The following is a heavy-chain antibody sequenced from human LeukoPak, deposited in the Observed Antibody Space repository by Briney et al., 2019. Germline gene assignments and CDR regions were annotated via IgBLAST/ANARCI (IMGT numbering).Heavy chain of an antibody. V-gene: IGHV3-23*01. CDR3: ARLGITIVRGVIIPHFDY. D-gene: IGHD3-10*01. Sequence: GGSLRLSCAASGFTFSSYAMSWVRQAPGKGLEWVSAISGSGGSTYYADSVKGRFTISRDNSKNTLYLQMNSLRAEDTAVYYCARLGITIVRGVIIPHFDYWGQGTLVTVSS. CDR2: ISGSGGST. CDR1: GFTFSSYA. J-gene: IGHJ4*02.